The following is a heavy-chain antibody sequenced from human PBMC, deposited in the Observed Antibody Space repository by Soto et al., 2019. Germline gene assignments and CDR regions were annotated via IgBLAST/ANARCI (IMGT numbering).Heavy chain of an antibody. Sequence: PGEPLKISWKGSGYSFTSYWIGWVRQMPGKGLEWMGIIYPGDSDTRYSPSFQGQVTISADKSISTDYLQWSSLKASDTAMYYCARAKAELIRDYDYYGMDVWGKGTTVTVS. J-gene: IGHJ6*04. CDR2: IYPGDSDT. D-gene: IGHD2-15*01. CDR1: GYSFTSYW. CDR3: ARAKAELIRDYDYYGMDV. V-gene: IGHV5-51*01.